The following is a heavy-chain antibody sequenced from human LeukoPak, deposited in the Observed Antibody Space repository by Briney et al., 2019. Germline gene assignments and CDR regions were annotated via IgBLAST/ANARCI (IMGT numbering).Heavy chain of an antibody. CDR3: VRRISGSYYSD. V-gene: IGHV3-7*04. CDR1: GFTFSTYW. CDR2: IKQDGSEK. J-gene: IGHJ4*02. D-gene: IGHD1-26*01. Sequence: GGSLRLSCAASGFTFSTYWMSWVRQAPGKGLEWVANIKQDGSEKYYVDSVKGRFTISRDSAENSLYLQMNSLRVEDTALYYCVRRISGSYYSDWGQGTLVTVSS.